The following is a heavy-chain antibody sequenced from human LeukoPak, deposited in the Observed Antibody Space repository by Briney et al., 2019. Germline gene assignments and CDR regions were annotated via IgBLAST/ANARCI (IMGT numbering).Heavy chain of an antibody. J-gene: IGHJ3*02. CDR2: INSDGSST. CDR3: AREVGATDAFDI. D-gene: IGHD1-26*01. CDR1: GFTFSSYW. Sequence: GGSLRLSCAASGFTFSSYWMHWVRQAPGKGLVWVSRINSDGSSTSYADSVKGRFTISRDNAKNTLYLQMNSLRAEDTAVYYCAREVGATDAFDIWGQGTMVTVSS. V-gene: IGHV3-74*01.